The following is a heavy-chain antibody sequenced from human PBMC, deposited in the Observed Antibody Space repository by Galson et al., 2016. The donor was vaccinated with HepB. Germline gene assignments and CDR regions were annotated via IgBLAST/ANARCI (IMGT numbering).Heavy chain of an antibody. CDR2: IYHGGTT. V-gene: IGHV4-30-2*01. CDR3: ARGEKPQIFGEIDWFDP. CDR1: GDSISGAYS. D-gene: IGHD3-3*01. Sequence: TLSLTCAVSGDSISGAYSWSWIRQPPGKGLEWIGHIYHGGTTHYNPSLRSRVTISIDRAKNQFSLNLTSVTVADTAVYYCARGEKPQIFGEIDWFDPWGQGTLVTVSS. J-gene: IGHJ5*02.